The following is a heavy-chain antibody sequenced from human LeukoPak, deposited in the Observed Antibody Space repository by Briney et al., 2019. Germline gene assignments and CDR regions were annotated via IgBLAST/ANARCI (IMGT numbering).Heavy chain of an antibody. CDR1: GGSISSYY. V-gene: IGHV4-59*01. Sequence: SETLSLTCTVSGGSISSYYWSWIRQPPGKGLEWIGYIYCSGSTNYNPSLKSRVTISVGTSKNQFSLKLSSVTAADTAVYYCARVDGYSSGWSAYFDYWGQGTLVTVSS. D-gene: IGHD6-19*01. CDR3: ARVDGYSSGWSAYFDY. J-gene: IGHJ4*02. CDR2: IYCSGST.